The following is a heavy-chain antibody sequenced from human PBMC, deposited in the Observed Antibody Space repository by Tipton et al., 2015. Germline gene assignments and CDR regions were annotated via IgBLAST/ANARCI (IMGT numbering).Heavy chain of an antibody. Sequence: QVQLVQSGAEVKKPGSSVNVSCKASGGTFSSYAINWLRQVPGQGLEWMGGIIPVFGRPNYAQKFQGRVTITADESTTTAYMELSSLRSDDTAIYFCARDERWLQAYHYAMDVWGQGTTVTVSS. V-gene: IGHV1-69*01. J-gene: IGHJ6*02. CDR2: IIPVFGRP. D-gene: IGHD5-24*01. CDR3: ARDERWLQAYHYAMDV. CDR1: GGTFSSYA.